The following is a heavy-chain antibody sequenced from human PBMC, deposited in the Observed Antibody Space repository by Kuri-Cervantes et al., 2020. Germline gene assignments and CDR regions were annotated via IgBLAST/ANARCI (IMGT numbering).Heavy chain of an antibody. Sequence: GGSLRLSCAASGFTFSSNAVHWVRQTPGKGLEWVTVISYDGRDTKYADSVKGRFTISRDNSKNTLYLQMSSLRAEDTAVYYCAKDGAKWARYYFDYWGQGTLVTVSS. J-gene: IGHJ4*02. V-gene: IGHV3-30*04. CDR2: ISYDGRDT. CDR3: AKDGAKWARYYFDY. CDR1: GFTFSSNA. D-gene: IGHD1-26*01.